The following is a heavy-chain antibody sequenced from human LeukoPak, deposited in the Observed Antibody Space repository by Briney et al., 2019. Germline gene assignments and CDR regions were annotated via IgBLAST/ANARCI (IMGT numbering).Heavy chain of an antibody. Sequence: PGGSLRLSCTATGFTFGDYAMSWVRQAPGRGLEWVGFIRSNAYGGTTEYAASVKGRFTISRDDSKSIAYLQMNSLKTEDTAVYYCTRDWVSVQRLGGEYYFDYWGQGTLVTVSS. J-gene: IGHJ4*02. CDR3: TRDWVSVQRLGGEYYFDY. CDR1: GFTFGDYA. D-gene: IGHD6-25*01. V-gene: IGHV3-49*04. CDR2: IRSNAYGGTT.